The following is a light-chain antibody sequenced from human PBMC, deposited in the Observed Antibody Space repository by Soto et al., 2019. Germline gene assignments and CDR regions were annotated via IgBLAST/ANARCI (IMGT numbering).Light chain of an antibody. CDR1: NRDIGAYNL. CDR3: SSYTTTSTLL. J-gene: IGLJ3*02. Sequence: QSALTQPASVSGSLGQWITISCTGSNRDIGAYNLVSWYQQYPDTDPTLMIYEVRSRPSGVSYRFTGSSSGNTASLTISALQADDESTFYCSSYTTTSTLLFGGGTKLTVL. V-gene: IGLV2-14*01. CDR2: EVR.